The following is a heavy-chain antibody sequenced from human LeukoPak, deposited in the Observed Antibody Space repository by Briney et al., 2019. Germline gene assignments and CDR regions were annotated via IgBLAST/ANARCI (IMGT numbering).Heavy chain of an antibody. J-gene: IGHJ5*02. V-gene: IGHV3-73*01. CDR1: GFTFSGSA. D-gene: IGHD3-3*01. CDR2: IRSKANSYAT. Sequence: GGSLKLSCAASGFTFSGSAMHWVRQASGKGLEWVGRIRSKANSYATAYAASVKGRFTISRDDSKNTAYLQMNSLKTEATAVYYCTRTKDYDFWSGYCLDPWGQGTLVTVSS. CDR3: TRTKDYDFWSGYCLDP.